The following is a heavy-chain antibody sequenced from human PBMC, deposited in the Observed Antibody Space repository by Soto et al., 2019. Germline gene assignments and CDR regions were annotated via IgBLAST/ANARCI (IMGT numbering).Heavy chain of an antibody. CDR1: GYTFTSYG. D-gene: IGHD2-21*02. J-gene: IGHJ5*02. V-gene: IGHV5-51*01. Sequence: GASVKVSCKASGYTFTSYGISWVRQAPGQGLEWMGIIYPGDSDTRYSPSFQGQVTISADKSISTAYLQWSSLKASDTAMYYCARRGCGGDCYSLWFDPWGQGTLVTVSS. CDR3: ARRGCGGDCYSLWFDP. CDR2: IYPGDSDT.